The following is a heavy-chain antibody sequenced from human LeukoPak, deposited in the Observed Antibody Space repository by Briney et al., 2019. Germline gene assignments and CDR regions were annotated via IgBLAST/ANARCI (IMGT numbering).Heavy chain of an antibody. CDR2: INSDGSGI. Sequence: GGSLRLSCAVSGFTLSSYWMHWVRQLPGKGLVWVSRINSDGSGISYAGSVKGRFTISRDNAKNTLYLQMNSLRAEDAAVYYCARGNAHAFDIWGQGTMVTVSS. CDR3: ARGNAHAFDI. V-gene: IGHV3-74*01. CDR1: GFTLSSYW. J-gene: IGHJ3*02.